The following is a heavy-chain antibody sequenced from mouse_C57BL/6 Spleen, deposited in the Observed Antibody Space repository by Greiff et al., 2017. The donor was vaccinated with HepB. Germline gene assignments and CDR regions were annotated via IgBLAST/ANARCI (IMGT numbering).Heavy chain of an antibody. V-gene: IGHV1-81*01. J-gene: IGHJ4*01. CDR3: ARWNYSNYFYAMDY. CDR2: IYPRSGNT. D-gene: IGHD2-5*01. Sequence: VKLVESGAELARPGASVKLSCKASGYTFTSYGISWVKQRTGQGLEWIGEIYPRSGNTYYNEKFKGKATLTADKSSSTAYMELRSLTSEDSAVYFCARWNYSNYFYAMDYWGQGTSVTVSS. CDR1: GYTFTSYG.